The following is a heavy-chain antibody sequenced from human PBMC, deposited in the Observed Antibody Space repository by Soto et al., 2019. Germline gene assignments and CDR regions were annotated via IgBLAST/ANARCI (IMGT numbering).Heavy chain of an antibody. CDR3: ARSVYVRGDNYRCDS. V-gene: IGHV4-59*01. CDR1: GASMTADY. D-gene: IGHD3-16*02. CDR2: LYFRGTR. J-gene: IGHJ5*01. Sequence: PSETLSLTCSVSGASMTADYWNWIRQSPGKGRERIGFLYFRGTRNYNPSLKGRGALSIDTSKSQFSLKLTSVTAADTALYSCARSVYVRGDNYRCDSWGHGTLVTVSS.